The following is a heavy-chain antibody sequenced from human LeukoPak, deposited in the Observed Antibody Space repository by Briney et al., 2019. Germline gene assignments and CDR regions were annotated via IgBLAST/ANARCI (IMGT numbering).Heavy chain of an antibody. CDR1: GFTFDDYG. Sequence: GRSLRLSCAASGFTFDDYGMSWVRQAPGKGLEWVSGIHWNGGRVNYADSVKGRFTISRDNAKNTLYLQMNSLRAEDTALYYCARDRRQWLDRGAFDIWGQGTMVIVSS. D-gene: IGHD6-19*01. CDR3: ARDRRQWLDRGAFDI. V-gene: IGHV3-20*04. CDR2: IHWNGGRV. J-gene: IGHJ3*02.